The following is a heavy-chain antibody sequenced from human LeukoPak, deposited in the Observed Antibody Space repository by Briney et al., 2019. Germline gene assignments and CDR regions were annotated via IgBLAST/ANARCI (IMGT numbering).Heavy chain of an antibody. V-gene: IGHV4-59*12. Sequence: SETLSLTCTVSGGSISSYYWSWIRQPPGKGLEWIGYIYYSGSTKYNPSLKSRVTISVDTSKNQFSLKLSSVTAADTAVYYCARGEYDFWSGYYGSTNFDYWGQGTLVTVSS. CDR1: GGSISSYY. D-gene: IGHD3-3*01. J-gene: IGHJ4*02. CDR2: IYYSGST. CDR3: ARGEYDFWSGYYGSTNFDY.